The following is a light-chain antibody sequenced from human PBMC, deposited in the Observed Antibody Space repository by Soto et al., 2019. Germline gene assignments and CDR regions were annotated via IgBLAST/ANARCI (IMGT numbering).Light chain of an antibody. CDR2: DAS. J-gene: IGKJ5*01. CDR3: QHYDHLPIT. CDR1: QDVGRW. Sequence: DIQMTQSPSSLSASVVDTVSITCRSSQDVGRWLSWYQQKPGKAPRLLLYDASSLETGVPSRFSGSGSGTDFTFTISSLQPEDIATYYCQHYDHLPITFGQGTRLEIK. V-gene: IGKV1-33*01.